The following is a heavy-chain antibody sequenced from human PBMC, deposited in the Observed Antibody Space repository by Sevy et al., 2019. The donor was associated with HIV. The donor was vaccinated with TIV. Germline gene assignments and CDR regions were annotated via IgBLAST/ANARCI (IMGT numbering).Heavy chain of an antibody. V-gene: IGHV3-21*01. Sequence: GGSLRLSCAASGSTFNTYNFNWIRQASGKGLECVSSISSSSSYIYYADSVKGRFTISRDSAKNSVYLHMNSLRPEDTAVYYCARDLFSGGNAVYGYWGQGTLVTVSS. CDR2: ISSSSSYI. D-gene: IGHD2-15*01. CDR1: GSTFNTYN. CDR3: ARDLFSGGNAVYGY. J-gene: IGHJ4*02.